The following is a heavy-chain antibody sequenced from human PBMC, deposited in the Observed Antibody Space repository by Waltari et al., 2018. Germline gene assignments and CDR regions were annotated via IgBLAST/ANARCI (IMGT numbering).Heavy chain of an antibody. CDR1: GGSMTNIH. D-gene: IGHD3-10*01. J-gene: IGHJ4*02. Sequence: QVFLQESGPGLVKPSETLSLTCTVAGGSMTNIHWSWIRQPPGKGLEWIGYSNYNGSPNDNPSLKSRLTMSVDTSKNQFSLELTSVTAADTAVYFCAGYYFGAGGKGYWGQGTLVTVSS. CDR3: AGYYFGAGGKGY. CDR2: SNYNGSP. V-gene: IGHV4-59*01.